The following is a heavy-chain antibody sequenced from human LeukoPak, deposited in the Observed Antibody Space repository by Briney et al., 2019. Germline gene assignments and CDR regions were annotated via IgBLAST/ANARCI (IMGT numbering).Heavy chain of an antibody. D-gene: IGHD1-1*01. CDR3: ARAGPDDHRFDY. CDR1: EFMLTNYA. CDR2: ISYHGTSK. Sequence: GGSLRLSCAASEFMLTNYAMHWVRQAPGKGLEWVAVISYHGTSKYYADSVKGRFTISRGISRNTLYLQMDSLRAEDTAVYYCARAGPDDHRFDYWGQGTLVTVSS. J-gene: IGHJ4*02. V-gene: IGHV3-30-3*01.